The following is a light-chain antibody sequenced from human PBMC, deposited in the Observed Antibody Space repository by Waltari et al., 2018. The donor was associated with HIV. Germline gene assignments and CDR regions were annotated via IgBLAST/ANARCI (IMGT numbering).Light chain of an antibody. CDR3: QSADSSGTWV. CDR2: YNS. Sequence: SYVLTQPPSVSVAPGKTARITCGGNNIGSNSVHWYQQQPGQAPVLVIYYNSDRPSGIPERFSGSSSGTTVTLTISGVQAEDEADYYCQSADSSGTWVFGGGTKLTVL. J-gene: IGLJ3*02. CDR1: NIGSNS. V-gene: IGLV3-21*01.